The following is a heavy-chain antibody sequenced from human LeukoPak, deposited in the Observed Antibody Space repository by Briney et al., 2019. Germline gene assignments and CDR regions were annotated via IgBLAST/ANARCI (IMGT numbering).Heavy chain of an antibody. CDR2: ISYDGSNK. V-gene: IGHV3-30*03. J-gene: IGHJ6*02. Sequence: PGGSLRLSCAASGFTFSSYGMHWVRQAPGKGLEWVAVISYDGSNKYYADSVKGRFTISRDNAKNSLYLQMNSLRAEDTGVYYCARDGYYYKAMDVWGQGTTVTVSS. CDR3: ARDGYYYKAMDV. D-gene: IGHD3-10*01. CDR1: GFTFSSYG.